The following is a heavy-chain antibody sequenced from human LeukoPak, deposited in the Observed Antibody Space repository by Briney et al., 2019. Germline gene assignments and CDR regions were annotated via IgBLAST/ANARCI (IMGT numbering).Heavy chain of an antibody. J-gene: IGHJ4*02. CDR3: ARANRGYYGSGSYPDY. D-gene: IGHD3-10*01. CDR1: GYTFTSYG. V-gene: IGHV1-18*01. CDR2: ISPYSGNT. Sequence: ASVKVSCKASGYTFTSYGISWVRQAPGQGLEWMGWISPYSGNTNYAPKLQGRVTMTTDTSTSTAYMELSSLRSEDTAVYYCARANRGYYGSGSYPDYWGRGTLVTVSS.